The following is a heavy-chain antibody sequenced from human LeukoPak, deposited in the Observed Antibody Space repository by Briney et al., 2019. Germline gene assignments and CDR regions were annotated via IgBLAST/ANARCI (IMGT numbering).Heavy chain of an antibody. V-gene: IGHV4-4*07. CDR2: IYSSGST. CDR1: GGSINSYY. J-gene: IGHJ4*02. CDR3: ARGGKATVVTM. D-gene: IGHD4-23*01. Sequence: SETLPLTCTVSGGSINSYYWSWIRQPAGKGLEWIGRIYSSGSTNYNPSLKSRVSMSVDTSKNQFSLKLTSVTAADTAVYYCARGGKATVVTMWGQGILVTVSS.